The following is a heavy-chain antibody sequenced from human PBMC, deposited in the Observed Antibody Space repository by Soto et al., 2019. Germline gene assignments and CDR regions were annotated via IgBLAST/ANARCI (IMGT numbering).Heavy chain of an antibody. V-gene: IGHV2-5*02. Sequence: QITLKESGPTRVKPTQTLTLTCSFSGFSLTTRPVGVGWIRQSPGKALEWLAFAYWDDDNRYSPSLRSRLTVTKDTSKNQVVLTMTNMDPVDTATYYCGYRRSSGDWNGGYFDYWGQGTLVTVSS. CDR3: GYRRSSGDWNGGYFDY. CDR2: AYWDDDN. D-gene: IGHD2-21*02. CDR1: GFSLTTRPVG. J-gene: IGHJ4*02.